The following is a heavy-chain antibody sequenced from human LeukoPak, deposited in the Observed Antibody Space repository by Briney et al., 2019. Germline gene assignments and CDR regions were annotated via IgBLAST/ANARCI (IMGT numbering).Heavy chain of an antibody. CDR2: ISAYNGNT. D-gene: IGHD4-17*01. V-gene: IGHV1-18*04. CDR1: GYTFTSYY. Sequence: ASVKVSCKASGYTFTSYYMHWVRQAPGQGLEWMGWISAYNGNTNYAQKLQGRVTMTTDTSTSTAYMELRSLRSDDTAVYYCARERTFDYGDYDGWFDPWGQGTLVTVSS. CDR3: ARERTFDYGDYDGWFDP. J-gene: IGHJ5*02.